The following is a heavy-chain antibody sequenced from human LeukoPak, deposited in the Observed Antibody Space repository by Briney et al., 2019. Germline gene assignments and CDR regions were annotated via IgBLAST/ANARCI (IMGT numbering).Heavy chain of an antibody. J-gene: IGHJ4*02. CDR2: LHADGIER. CDR3: ARGGYSFDY. CDR1: GFTLSGYW. V-gene: IGHV3-7*01. Sequence: GGSLRLSCAASGFTLSGYWMSWVRQAPGKGLEWVARLHADGIERYFVDSVKGRFTISRDNAKNSLYLQVYSLRLDDTAVYYCARGGYSFDYLGQGTLVTVSS. D-gene: IGHD5-12*01.